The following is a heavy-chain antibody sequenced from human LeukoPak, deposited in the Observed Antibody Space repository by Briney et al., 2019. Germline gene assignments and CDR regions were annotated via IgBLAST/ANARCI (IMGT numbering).Heavy chain of an antibody. J-gene: IGHJ5*02. CDR1: GFKFDDYG. D-gene: IGHD2-21*01. Sequence: GRSLRLSCTASGFKFDDYGMTWVRQAPGKGLEWVSDINWNGDSRGYAHSVRGRFTIYRDNSKNSLYLQMNSLRVEDTAFYYCARDDWNWFDPWGQGTLVTVSS. CDR2: INWNGDSR. CDR3: ARDDWNWFDP. V-gene: IGHV3-20*04.